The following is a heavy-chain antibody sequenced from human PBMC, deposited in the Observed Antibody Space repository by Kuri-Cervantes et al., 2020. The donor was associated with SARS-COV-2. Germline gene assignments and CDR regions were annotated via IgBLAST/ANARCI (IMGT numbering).Heavy chain of an antibody. J-gene: IGHJ3*02. CDR1: GFTFSSYG. CDR3: AKSGYDFPNPHDAFDI. D-gene: IGHD5-12*01. V-gene: IGHV3-30*02. CDR2: IRYDGSNK. Sequence: GESLKISCAASGFTFSSYGMHWVRQAPGKGLEWVAFIRYDGSNKYYADSVKGRFTISRDNSKNTLYLQMNSLRAEDTAVYYCAKSGYDFPNPHDAFDIWGQGTMVTVSS.